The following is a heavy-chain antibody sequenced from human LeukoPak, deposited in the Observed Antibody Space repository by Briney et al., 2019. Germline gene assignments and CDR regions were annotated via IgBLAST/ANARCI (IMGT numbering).Heavy chain of an antibody. Sequence: SETLSLTCTVSGYSIRSGYYWGWIRQPPGKGLGWIGTMYHSGITYYNPSLKSRVTISVDTSKNQFSLKLSSVTAADTAVYYCARVYSLVRQYFDYWGQGTLVTVSS. CDR2: MYHSGIT. CDR1: GYSIRSGYY. CDR3: ARVYSLVRQYFDY. D-gene: IGHD2-21*01. J-gene: IGHJ4*02. V-gene: IGHV4-38-2*02.